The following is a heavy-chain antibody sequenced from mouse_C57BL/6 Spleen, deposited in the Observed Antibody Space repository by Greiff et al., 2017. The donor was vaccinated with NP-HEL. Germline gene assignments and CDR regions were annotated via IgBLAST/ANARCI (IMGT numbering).Heavy chain of an antibody. CDR3: ARDIYYYGSSAFYAMDY. D-gene: IGHD1-1*01. CDR2: SRNKANDYTT. V-gene: IGHV7-1*01. CDR1: GFTFSDFY. J-gene: IGHJ4*01. Sequence: EVKLVESGGGLVQSGRSLRLSCATSGFTFSDFYMEWVRQAPGKGLEWIAASRNKANDYTTEYSASVKGRFIVSRDTSQSILYLQMNALRAEDTAIYYCARDIYYYGSSAFYAMDYWGQGTSVTVSS.